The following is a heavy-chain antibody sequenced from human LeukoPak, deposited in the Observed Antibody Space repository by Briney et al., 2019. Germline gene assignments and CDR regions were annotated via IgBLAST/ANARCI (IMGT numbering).Heavy chain of an antibody. J-gene: IGHJ4*02. V-gene: IGHV3-74*01. Sequence: GGSLRLSCAASGFTFSSYWMHWVRQAPGKGLVWVSRSSDGGSTTTYADSVKGRFTISRDNAKNTMYLQMNGLRAEDTAVYYCSRSAYYDGSGNYYDYWGQGTLVTVSS. CDR1: GFTFSSYW. CDR3: SRSAYYDGSGNYYDY. CDR2: SSDGGSTT. D-gene: IGHD3-22*01.